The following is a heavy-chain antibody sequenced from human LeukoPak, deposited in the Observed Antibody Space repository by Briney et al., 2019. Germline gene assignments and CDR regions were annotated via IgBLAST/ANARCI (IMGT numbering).Heavy chain of an antibody. J-gene: IGHJ4*02. V-gene: IGHV3-23*01. Sequence: PGGSLRLSCAASGFTFSNYAMSWVRQPPGKGLEWVSGISDSGGRTYYADSVKGRFTVSRDNSKNTLYLQMKSLRAEDTAVYYCVRHSVSFCDTRPDSWGQGTLVTVSS. CDR3: VRHSVSFCDTRPDS. CDR2: ISDSGGRT. CDR1: GFTFSNYA. D-gene: IGHD2-21*01.